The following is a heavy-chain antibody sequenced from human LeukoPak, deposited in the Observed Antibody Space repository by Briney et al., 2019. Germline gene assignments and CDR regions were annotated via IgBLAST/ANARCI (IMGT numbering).Heavy chain of an antibody. Sequence: GGSLRLSCVASGFSYSGSWMSWVRGAPGKGLEWLAKINEDGSQTDYVGSVRGRFTISRDNAKNSLYLQMERVEDTAMYYCVPAGHGRHYFISAYWGQGTLVTVSS. CDR1: GFSYSGSW. V-gene: IGHV3-7*02. D-gene: IGHD1-1*01. J-gene: IGHJ4*02. CDR2: INEDGSQT. CDR3: VPAGHGRHYFISAY.